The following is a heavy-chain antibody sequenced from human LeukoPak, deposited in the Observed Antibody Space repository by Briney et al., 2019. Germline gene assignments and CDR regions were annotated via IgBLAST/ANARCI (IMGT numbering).Heavy chain of an antibody. Sequence: GGSLRLSCAASGFTFTSYSMNWVRQAPGKGLEWVSYICSSSSTIYYADSVRGRFTISRDNAKNSLYLQMNSLRAEDTAVYYCARDYYGDHYFDYWGQGTLVTVSS. V-gene: IGHV3-48*01. J-gene: IGHJ4*02. D-gene: IGHD4-17*01. CDR1: GFTFTSYS. CDR3: ARDYYGDHYFDY. CDR2: ICSSSSTI.